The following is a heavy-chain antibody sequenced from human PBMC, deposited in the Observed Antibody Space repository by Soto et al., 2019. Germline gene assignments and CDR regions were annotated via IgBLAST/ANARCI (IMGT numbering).Heavy chain of an antibody. V-gene: IGHV1-69*13. Sequence: SVKVACKASGGTFSSYAISWVRQAPGQGLEWMGGIIPIFGTANYAQKFQGRVTITADESTSTAYMELSSLRSEDTAVYYCAGGIGRYFDWLLYRGAFDIWGQGTMVTVSS. J-gene: IGHJ3*02. D-gene: IGHD3-9*01. CDR1: GGTFSSYA. CDR2: IIPIFGTA. CDR3: AGGIGRYFDWLLYRGAFDI.